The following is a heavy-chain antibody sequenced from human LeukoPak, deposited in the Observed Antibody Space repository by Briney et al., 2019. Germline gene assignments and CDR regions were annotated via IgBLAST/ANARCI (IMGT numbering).Heavy chain of an antibody. D-gene: IGHD3-16*01. CDR1: GFTVSSNY. J-gene: IGHJ3*02. Sequence: GGSLRLSCAASGFTVSSNYMSWVRQALGKGLEWVSVIYSGGSTYYADSVKGRFTISRDNSKNTLYLQMNSLRAEDTAVYYCARDGGPDAFDIWGQGTMVTVSS. CDR3: ARDGGPDAFDI. V-gene: IGHV3-66*01. CDR2: IYSGGST.